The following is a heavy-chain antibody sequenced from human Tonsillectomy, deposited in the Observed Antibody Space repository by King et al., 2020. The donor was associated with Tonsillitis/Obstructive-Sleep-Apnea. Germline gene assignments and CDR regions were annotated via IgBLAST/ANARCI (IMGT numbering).Heavy chain of an antibody. J-gene: IGHJ4*02. CDR2: ISSSGSTI. V-gene: IGHV3-48*03. Sequence: QLVQSGGGLVQPGGSLRLSCAASGFTFRSYEMNWVRQAPGKGLEWVSYISSSGSTIYYADSVKGRFTISRDNAKNSLYLQMNSLRAEDTAVYYCARVGDIVVVPTVPCFDYWGQGTLVTVSS. CDR1: GFTFRSYE. CDR3: ARVGDIVVVPTVPCFDY. D-gene: IGHD2-2*01.